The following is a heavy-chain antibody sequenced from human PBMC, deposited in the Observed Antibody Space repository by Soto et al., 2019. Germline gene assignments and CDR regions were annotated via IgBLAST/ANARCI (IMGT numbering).Heavy chain of an antibody. CDR3: ARQADDAFDI. CDR1: GGTFSSYA. CDR2: IIPIFGTA. V-gene: IGHV1-69*06. Sequence: SVKVSCKASGGTFSSYAISWVRQAPGQGLEWMGGIIPIFGTANYAQKFQGRVTITADKSTSTACMELSSLRSEDTAVYYCARQADDAFDIWGQGTMVTVSS. J-gene: IGHJ3*02.